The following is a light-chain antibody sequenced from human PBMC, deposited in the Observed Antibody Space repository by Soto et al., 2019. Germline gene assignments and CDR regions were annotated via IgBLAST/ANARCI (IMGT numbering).Light chain of an antibody. CDR3: QQIHSTSSYT. V-gene: IGKV1-39*01. CDR2: AAS. Sequence: DIQMTQSPSSLSASVGDRVTITCRASQNIRNYLNWYQQRPGKTHNLLVYAASNLRGGVPSRFSGSGSGTVFTLTINSLQPEDFATYYCQQIHSTSSYTFGQGTRVDIK. CDR1: QNIRNY. J-gene: IGKJ2*01.